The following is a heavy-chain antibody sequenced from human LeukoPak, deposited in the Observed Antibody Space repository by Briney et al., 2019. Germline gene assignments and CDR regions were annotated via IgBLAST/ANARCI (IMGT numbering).Heavy chain of an antibody. V-gene: IGHV4-39*01. D-gene: IGHD3-16*01. CDR3: ARHRGSYYDS. Sequence: PSETLSLTCTVSGGSISSGSYYWGWIRQPPGKGLEWIGSMYYSGTTYYNPSLKSRVTVSVYTSKNQFSLQLTSVTAADTAVYYCARHRGSYYDSWGQGTLATVSS. J-gene: IGHJ4*02. CDR1: GGSISSGSYY. CDR2: MYYSGTT.